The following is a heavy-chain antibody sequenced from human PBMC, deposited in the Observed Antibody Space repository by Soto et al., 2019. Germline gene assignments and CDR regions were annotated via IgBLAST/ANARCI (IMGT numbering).Heavy chain of an antibody. V-gene: IGHV3-23*01. CDR2: ISGSGGST. CDR3: AKELERSSWYGGYYYGMDV. D-gene: IGHD6-13*01. J-gene: IGHJ6*02. Sequence: EVQLLESGGGLVQPGGSLRLSCAASGFTFSSYAMSWVRQAPGKGLEWVSTISGSGGSTYYADSVKGRFTISRDNSTNTLYLQMNSLRAEDTAVYYCAKELERSSWYGGYYYGMDVWGQGTTVTVSS. CDR1: GFTFSSYA.